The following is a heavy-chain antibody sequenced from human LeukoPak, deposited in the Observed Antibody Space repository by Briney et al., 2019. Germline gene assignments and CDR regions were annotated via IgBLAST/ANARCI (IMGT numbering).Heavy chain of an antibody. D-gene: IGHD4-17*01. V-gene: IGHV4-4*09. Sequence: PSETLSLPCTVSGGTINSHYWSWIRQPPGEGLEWIAYTHTNGRTKYNPSLKSRVTISLDKSKNQDTLKLYSVTAADSSVYFCARHYLYGDSSCDSWGPGNLVIVSS. J-gene: IGHJ5*01. CDR1: GGTINSHY. CDR3: ARHYLYGDSSCDS. CDR2: THTNGRT.